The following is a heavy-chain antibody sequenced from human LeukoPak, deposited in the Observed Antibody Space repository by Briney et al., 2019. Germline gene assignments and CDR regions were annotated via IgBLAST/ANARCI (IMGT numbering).Heavy chain of an antibody. D-gene: IGHD5-24*01. CDR2: IWYDGSNK. CDR1: GFTFTNAW. Sequence: GGSLRLSCAASGFTFTNAWMHWVRQAPGKGLEWVAVIWYDGSNKYYADSVKGRFTISRDNSKNTLYLQMNSLRAEDTAVYYCARGGDGYSIWNPFDYWGQGTLVTVSS. J-gene: IGHJ4*02. V-gene: IGHV3-33*08. CDR3: ARGGDGYSIWNPFDY.